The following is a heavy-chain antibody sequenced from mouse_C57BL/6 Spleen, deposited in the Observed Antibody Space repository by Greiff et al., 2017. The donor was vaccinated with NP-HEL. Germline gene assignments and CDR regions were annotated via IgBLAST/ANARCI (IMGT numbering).Heavy chain of an antibody. J-gene: IGHJ2*01. CDR3: AREGIYYGSTLDY. V-gene: IGHV1-53*01. CDR1: GYTFTSYW. CDR2: INPSNGRT. D-gene: IGHD1-1*01. Sequence: QVQLQQPGTELVKPGASVKLSCKASGYTFTSYWMHWVKQRPGQGLEWIGNINPSNGRTNYNEEFKSKATLTVDKSSSTAYMQLSSLTSEDSAVYYCAREGIYYGSTLDYWGQGTTLTVSS.